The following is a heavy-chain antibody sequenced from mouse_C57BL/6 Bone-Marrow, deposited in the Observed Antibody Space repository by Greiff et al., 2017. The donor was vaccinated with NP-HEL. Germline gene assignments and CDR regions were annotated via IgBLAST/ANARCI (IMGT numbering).Heavy chain of an antibody. CDR2: IYPSDSET. Sequence: QVQLQQPGAELVRPGSSVKLSCKASGYTFTSYWMDWVKQRPGQGLEWIGNIYPSDSETHYNQKFKDKATVTVDTSSSTAYMQLSSLTSEDSAVSYCARWGGTAQAPFDYWGQGTTLTVSS. V-gene: IGHV1-61*01. CDR3: ARWGGTAQAPFDY. CDR1: GYTFTSYW. J-gene: IGHJ2*01. D-gene: IGHD3-2*02.